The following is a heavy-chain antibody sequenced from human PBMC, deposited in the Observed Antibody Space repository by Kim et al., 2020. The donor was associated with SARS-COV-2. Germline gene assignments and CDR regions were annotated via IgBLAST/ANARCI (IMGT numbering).Heavy chain of an antibody. D-gene: IGHD3-16*01. Sequence: GGSLRLSCAASGFTFSSYGMHWVRQAPGKGLEWVAVILYDGSNKYYADSVKGRFTISRDNSKNTLYLQMNSLRAEDTAVYYCARESWGRPLSFDYWGQGTLVTVSS. J-gene: IGHJ4*02. CDR1: GFTFSSYG. CDR2: ILYDGSNK. V-gene: IGHV3-30*03. CDR3: ARESWGRPLSFDY.